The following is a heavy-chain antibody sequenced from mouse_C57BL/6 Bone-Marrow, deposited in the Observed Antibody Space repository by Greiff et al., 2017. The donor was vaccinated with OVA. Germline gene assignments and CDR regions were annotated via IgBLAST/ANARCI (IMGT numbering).Heavy chain of an antibody. Sequence: QVQLQQSDAELVKPGASVKISCKVSGYTFTDHTIHWMKQRPEQGLEWIGYIYPRDGSTKYNEKFKGKATLTADKSSSTAYMQLNSLTSEDSAVYVCARYPYYYGSSYGYFDVWGTGTTVTVSS. J-gene: IGHJ1*03. CDR1: GYTFTDHT. CDR2: IYPRDGST. CDR3: ARYPYYYGSSYGYFDV. V-gene: IGHV1-78*01. D-gene: IGHD1-1*01.